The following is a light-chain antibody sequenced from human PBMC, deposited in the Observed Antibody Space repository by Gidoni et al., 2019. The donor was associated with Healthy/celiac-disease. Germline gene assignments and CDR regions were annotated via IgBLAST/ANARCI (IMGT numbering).Light chain of an antibody. V-gene: IGKV4-1*01. CDR3: QQYYSTPWT. CDR2: WAT. CDR1: QSVLYSSNNKNY. J-gene: IGKJ1*01. Sequence: IVLPQSPDSLAVSLGERATINCKSSQSVLYSSNNKNYVAWYQQKPGQPPKLLIYWATTRESGVPDRFSGSGSGTDFTLTISSLQTEDVAVYYCQQYYSTPWTFGQGTKVEIK.